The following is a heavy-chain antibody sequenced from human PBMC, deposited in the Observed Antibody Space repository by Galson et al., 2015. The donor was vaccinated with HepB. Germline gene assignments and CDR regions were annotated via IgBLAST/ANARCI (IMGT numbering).Heavy chain of an antibody. Sequence: SLRLSCAASGFTFSTHGMHWVRQAPGKGLEWVAVISYDGSDKYYADSVKGRFTISRDNPKNTVFLQMNSLRTEDTAVYYCAKDKGRAETWLQFADYWGQGTLVTVSS. J-gene: IGHJ4*02. CDR2: ISYDGSDK. D-gene: IGHD5-24*01. V-gene: IGHV3-30*18. CDR3: AKDKGRAETWLQFADY. CDR1: GFTFSTHG.